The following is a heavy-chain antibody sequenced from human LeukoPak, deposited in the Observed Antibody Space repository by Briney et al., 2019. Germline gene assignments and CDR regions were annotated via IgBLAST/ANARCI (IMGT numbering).Heavy chain of an antibody. D-gene: IGHD2-8*01. J-gene: IGHJ6*02. V-gene: IGHV3-33*01. CDR3: ARGDGYGMDV. CDR1: GFTFSNYG. Sequence: PGRSLRLSCAASGFTFSNYGMHWVRQAPGKGLEWVAVIWYNGSNQYYADFGKGRFTISRDNSKNTLYLQMNSLRAEDTAVYYCARGDGYGMDVWGQGTTVTVPS. CDR2: IWYNGSNQ.